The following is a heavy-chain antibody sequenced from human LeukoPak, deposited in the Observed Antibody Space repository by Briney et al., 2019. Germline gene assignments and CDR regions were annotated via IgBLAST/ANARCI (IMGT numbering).Heavy chain of an antibody. J-gene: IGHJ4*02. CDR1: GITFSDAW. V-gene: IGHV3-15*01. Sequence: GGSLRLSCEASGITFSDAWMSWVRQVPGKGLEWIALLKSKTDGETSDYAAPVKGRFTVSRNDSENTLFLQMDSLKIDDTAVYYCIANLDYWGQGTLVTVSS. CDR2: LKSKTDGETS. D-gene: IGHD1-1*01. CDR3: IANLDY.